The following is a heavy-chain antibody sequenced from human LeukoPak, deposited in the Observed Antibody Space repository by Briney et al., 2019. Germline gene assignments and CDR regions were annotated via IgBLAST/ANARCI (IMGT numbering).Heavy chain of an antibody. CDR3: ARRITMVRGAFDP. CDR2: INHSGST. Sequence: SETLSFTCAVYGGSFSGYYWSWIRQPPGKGLEWIGEINHSGSTNYNPSLKSRVTISVDTSKNQFSLKLSSVTAADTAVYYCARRITMVRGAFDPWGQGTLVTVSS. V-gene: IGHV4-34*01. J-gene: IGHJ5*02. CDR1: GGSFSGYY. D-gene: IGHD3-10*01.